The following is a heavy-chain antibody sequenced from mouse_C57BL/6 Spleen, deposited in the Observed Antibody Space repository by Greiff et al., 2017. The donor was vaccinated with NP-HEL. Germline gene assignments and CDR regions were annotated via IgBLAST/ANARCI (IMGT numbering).Heavy chain of an antibody. V-gene: IGHV1-50*01. D-gene: IGHD1-1*01. CDR2: IDPSDSYT. J-gene: IGHJ3*01. Sequence: QVQLQQPGAELVKPGASVKLSCKASGYTFTSYWMQWVKQRPGQGLEWIGEIDPSDSYTNYNQKFKGKATLTVDISSSTAYMQLSSLTSEDSAVYYCARGDYYGSSLSWFAYWGQGTLVTVSA. CDR1: GYTFTSYW. CDR3: ARGDYYGSSLSWFAY.